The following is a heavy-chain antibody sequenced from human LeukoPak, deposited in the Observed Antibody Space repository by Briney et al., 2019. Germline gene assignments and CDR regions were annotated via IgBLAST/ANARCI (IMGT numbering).Heavy chain of an antibody. D-gene: IGHD3-22*01. V-gene: IGHV5-10-1*01. J-gene: IGHJ6*02. CDR2: NNACDTYT. CDR1: GYSFTSYW. CDR3: ARQIHLYYYDSSGSSYGMDV. Sequence: GEALKISCKGSGYSFTSYWISWVRQMPGKGLEWMGRNNACDTYTNYSPSFQGHVTISADKSISTAYLQWSSLKASDTAMYYCARQIHLYYYDSSGSSYGMDVWGQGTTVTVSS.